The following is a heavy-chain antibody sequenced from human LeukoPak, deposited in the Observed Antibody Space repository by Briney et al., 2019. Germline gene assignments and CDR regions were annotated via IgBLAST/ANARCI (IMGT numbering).Heavy chain of an antibody. J-gene: IGHJ4*02. V-gene: IGHV3-23*01. D-gene: IGHD3-10*01. CDR1: GFTFTCCA. Sequence: PGGSLRLSCAASGFTFTCCAMGWVRQAPGTGLEWVSLIGSGGGTYYADSVKGRFTVSRDNSNNTLHLRMNSLGAEDTAVYYCAKVGYHSGSGSYFDYWGQGTLVTVSS. CDR3: AKVGYHSGSGSYFDY. CDR2: IGSGGGT.